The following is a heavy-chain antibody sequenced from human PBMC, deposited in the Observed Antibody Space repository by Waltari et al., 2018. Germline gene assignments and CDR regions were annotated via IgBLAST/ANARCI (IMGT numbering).Heavy chain of an antibody. CDR3: ARVHHFDAFDI. J-gene: IGHJ3*02. CDR1: SGSISSYY. Sequence: QVQLQESGPGLVKPSETLSLTCTVSSGSISSYYWSWIRQPPGKGLEWIGYIYYSGGTNDNPALKSRVTISVDTSKNQFSLKLSSVTAADTAVYYCARVHHFDAFDIWGQGTMVTVSS. V-gene: IGHV4-59*01. D-gene: IGHD3-3*02. CDR2: IYYSGGT.